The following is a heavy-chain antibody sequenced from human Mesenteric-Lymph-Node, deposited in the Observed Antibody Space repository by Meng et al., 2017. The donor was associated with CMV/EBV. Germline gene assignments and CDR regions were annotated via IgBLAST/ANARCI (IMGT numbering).Heavy chain of an antibody. CDR3: AKGARTSWIDS. CDR2: INQDGSGK. Sequence: GESLKISCAASGFTFSRYWMSWVRQAPEKGLEWVANINQDGSGKYYVDSVKGRFTISRDNNKNSLFLQMNSLRTEDTALYSCAKGARTSWIDSWGQGTLVTVSS. J-gene: IGHJ4*02. V-gene: IGHV3-7*03. D-gene: IGHD6-13*01. CDR1: GFTFSRYW.